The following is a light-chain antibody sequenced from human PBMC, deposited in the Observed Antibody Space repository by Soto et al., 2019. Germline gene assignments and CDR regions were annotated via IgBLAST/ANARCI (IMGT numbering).Light chain of an antibody. V-gene: IGKV1-5*03. J-gene: IGKJ1*01. CDR2: KAS. CDR1: QSITGW. Sequence: DIHITQSPSTLSASVGDRVTITCRASQSITGWLAWFQQKPGKAPKLLISKASNLESGVPSRFSGSGSGTEFTLTISGLQPDDFATYYCQQYNSYPGTFGQGTKV. CDR3: QQYNSYPGT.